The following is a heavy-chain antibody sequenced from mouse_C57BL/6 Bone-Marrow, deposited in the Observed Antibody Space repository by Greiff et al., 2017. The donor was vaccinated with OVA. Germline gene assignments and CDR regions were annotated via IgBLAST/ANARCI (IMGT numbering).Heavy chain of an antibody. CDR1: GYSITSCYY. D-gene: IGHD2-3*01. J-gene: IGHJ3*01. Sequence: ESGPGLVKPSQSLSLTCSVTGYSITSCYYWHWIRQFPGHQLEWMGYIRYDGSNNYNPSLKNRISITRDTSKNQCVLKLNSVTSEDTATDNWARRDGYSRFAYWGQGTLVTVSA. V-gene: IGHV3-6*01. CDR3: ARRDGYSRFAY. CDR2: IRYDGSN.